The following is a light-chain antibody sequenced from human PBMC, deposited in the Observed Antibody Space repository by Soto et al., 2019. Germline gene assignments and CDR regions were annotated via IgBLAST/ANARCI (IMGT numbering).Light chain of an antibody. Sequence: TVVTQSPATLSVSPGERATLSCRASQSVSSKLAWYQQKPGQAPRLLIYGASTRATGIPARFSGSGSGTEFTLSISSLQSEDSAVYYCQQYNNWPPITFGQGTRLEIK. CDR1: QSVSSK. CDR3: QQYNNWPPIT. V-gene: IGKV3D-15*01. CDR2: GAS. J-gene: IGKJ5*01.